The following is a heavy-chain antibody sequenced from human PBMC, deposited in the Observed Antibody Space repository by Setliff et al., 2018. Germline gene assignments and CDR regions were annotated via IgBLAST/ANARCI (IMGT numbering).Heavy chain of an antibody. CDR3: ARVGRSPTSARWYYMDV. CDR2: MYSSGST. J-gene: IGHJ6*03. CDR1: GGSFTTYY. Sequence: PSETLSLTCTVSGGSFTTYYWSWIRQSPGKGLEWIGSMYSSGSTYYNPSLKSRVTISVDTSKNQLSLKLAFVTAAYTAVYYCARVGRSPTSARWYYMDVWGTGNLGHRLL. V-gene: IGHV4-59*05. D-gene: IGHD1-26*01.